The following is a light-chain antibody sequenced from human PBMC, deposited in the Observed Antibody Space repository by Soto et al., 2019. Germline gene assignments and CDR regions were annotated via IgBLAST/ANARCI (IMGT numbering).Light chain of an antibody. J-gene: IGKJ1*01. CDR3: QQYGSSPPWT. Sequence: EIVLTQSPGTLSLSPGERATLSCRASQSVSSSYLAWYQQKPGQAPRLLIYGASSRATGIPDRFSGSGSGTDFTLNISRLEPEDFAVSYCQQYGSSPPWTFGQGTKVEI. V-gene: IGKV3-20*01. CDR1: QSVSSSY. CDR2: GAS.